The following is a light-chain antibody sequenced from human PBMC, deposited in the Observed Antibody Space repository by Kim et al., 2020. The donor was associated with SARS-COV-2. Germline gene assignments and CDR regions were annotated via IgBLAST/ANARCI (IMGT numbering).Light chain of an antibody. Sequence: SASLGSRVTLTCRAHRNIANFLNWSQLKPGTAPILLLSGAFSLQSGVPSRFSGSGSGTDFTLTITSLQPEDFATYYCQQSYSTPYTFGQGTKLEIK. CDR2: GAF. CDR1: RNIANF. CDR3: QQSYSTPYT. V-gene: IGKV1-39*01. J-gene: IGKJ2*01.